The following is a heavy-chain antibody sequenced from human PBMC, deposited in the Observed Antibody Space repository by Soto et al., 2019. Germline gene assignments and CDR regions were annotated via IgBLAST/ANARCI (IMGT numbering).Heavy chain of an antibody. CDR1: GYTFTSYA. J-gene: IGHJ3*02. Sequence: ASVKVSCKASGYTFTSYAMHWVRQAPGQRLEWMGWINAGNGNTKYSQKFQGRVTITRDTSASTAYMELSSLRSEDTAVYYCARGVFYYDSSGYYPTGAFDIWGQGTMVTVSS. CDR3: ARGVFYYDSSGYYPTGAFDI. CDR2: INAGNGNT. V-gene: IGHV1-3*01. D-gene: IGHD3-22*01.